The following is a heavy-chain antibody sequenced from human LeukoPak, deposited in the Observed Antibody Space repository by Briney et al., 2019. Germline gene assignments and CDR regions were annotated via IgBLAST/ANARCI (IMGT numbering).Heavy chain of an antibody. Sequence: SETLSLTCTVSGGPIRNYYWSWIRQPAGKGLEWIGRIFSSGSTNYNPSLKSRVTMSVDTTTNQFSLKLNSVTAADTAMYYCARLNNGDHDYWGQGTLVTVSS. CDR2: IFSSGST. CDR3: ARLNNGDHDY. CDR1: GGPIRNYY. J-gene: IGHJ4*02. V-gene: IGHV4-4*07. D-gene: IGHD4-17*01.